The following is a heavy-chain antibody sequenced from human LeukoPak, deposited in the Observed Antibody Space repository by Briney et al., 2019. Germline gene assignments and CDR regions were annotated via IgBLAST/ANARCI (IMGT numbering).Heavy chain of an antibody. D-gene: IGHD1-14*01. CDR2: IYCSDDST. CDR3: ARDIYQHINVNWFDP. V-gene: IGHV1-46*01. J-gene: IGHJ5*02. Sequence: ASVKVSCKASGYTFITYYIHWVRQAPGQGLEWMRSIYCSDDSTIYAQKFQGRVTITSDTSTSTVYMDLSSLRSEDTAVYYCARDIYQHINVNWFDPWGQGTLVTVSS. CDR1: GYTFITYY.